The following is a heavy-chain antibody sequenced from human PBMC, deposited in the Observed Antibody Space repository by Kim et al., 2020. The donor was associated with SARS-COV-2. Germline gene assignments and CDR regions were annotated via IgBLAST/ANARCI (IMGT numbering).Heavy chain of an antibody. Sequence: GGSLRLSCAASGFTFSNAWMSWVRQAQGKGLEWVGRIKSKTDGGTTDYAAPVKGRFTISRDDSKNTLYLQMNSLKTEDTAVYYCTTRVVVVVAATQAKAFAYWGQGTLVTVSS. CDR1: GFTFSNAW. CDR3: TTRVVVVVAATQAKAFAY. J-gene: IGHJ4*02. V-gene: IGHV3-15*01. D-gene: IGHD2-15*01. CDR2: IKSKTDGGTT.